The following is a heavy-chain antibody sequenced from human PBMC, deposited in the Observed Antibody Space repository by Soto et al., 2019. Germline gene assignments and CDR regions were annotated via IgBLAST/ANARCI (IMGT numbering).Heavy chain of an antibody. Sequence: PSETLSLTCTVSGGSISPYYWSWIRQPPGKGPEYIGYIYYSGSTNYHPSLKSRVTLSVGTSMNQFSLKVMSVTAADTAVYYCARRSSAYYGAPFDYWGLGIPVTVSS. V-gene: IGHV4-59*08. D-gene: IGHD1-26*01. J-gene: IGHJ4*02. CDR2: IYYSGST. CDR3: ARRSSAYYGAPFDY. CDR1: GGSISPYY.